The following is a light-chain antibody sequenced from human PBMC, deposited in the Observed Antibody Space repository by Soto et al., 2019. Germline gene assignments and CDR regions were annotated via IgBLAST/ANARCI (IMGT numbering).Light chain of an antibody. CDR2: DAS. CDR1: QDISNY. Sequence: DIQMTQSPSSLSASVGGRVTITCQASQDISNYLNWYQQKPGKAPKLLINDASNLETGVPSRFSGSGSGTDFTFTISSLQPEDIATYYCQQYDNVSWTFGQGTKVENK. J-gene: IGKJ1*01. V-gene: IGKV1-33*01. CDR3: QQYDNVSWT.